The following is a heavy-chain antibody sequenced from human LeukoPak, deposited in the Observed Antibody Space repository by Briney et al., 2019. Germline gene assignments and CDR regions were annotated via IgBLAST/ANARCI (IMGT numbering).Heavy chain of an antibody. J-gene: IGHJ5*02. CDR3: ASGGSGSYHYNWFDP. CDR2: IYYSGST. V-gene: IGHV4-39*01. D-gene: IGHD3-10*01. Sequence: SETLSLTCTVSGGSISSSSYYWGWIRQPPGKGLEWIGSIYYSGSTYYNPSLKSRVTISVDTSKNQFSLKLSSVTAADTAVYYCASGGSGSYHYNWFDPWGQGTLVTVSS. CDR1: GGSISSSSYY.